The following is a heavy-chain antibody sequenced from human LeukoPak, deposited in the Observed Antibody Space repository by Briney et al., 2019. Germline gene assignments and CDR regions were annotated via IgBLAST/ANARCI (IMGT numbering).Heavy chain of an antibody. Sequence: SSVKLSCNASGYTFTIYGISWVRQSPGQGLEWMGWISAYNDNTNYAQKLQGRVTMTTDTSTSTAYMELRSLRSDDTAVYYCARDRALDLCSSTSCYAGFDYGMDVWGQGTTVTVSS. CDR1: GYTFTIYG. V-gene: IGHV1-18*01. CDR2: ISAYNDNT. D-gene: IGHD2-2*01. J-gene: IGHJ6*02. CDR3: ARDRALDLCSSTSCYAGFDYGMDV.